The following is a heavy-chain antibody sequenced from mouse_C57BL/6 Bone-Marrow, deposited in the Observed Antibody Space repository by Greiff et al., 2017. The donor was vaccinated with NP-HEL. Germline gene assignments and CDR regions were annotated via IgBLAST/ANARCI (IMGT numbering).Heavy chain of an antibody. CDR1: GYTFTDYE. V-gene: IGHV1-15*01. J-gene: IGHJ1*03. Sequence: QVQLQQSGAELVRPGASVTLSCKASGYTFTDYEMHWVKQTPVHGLEWIGAIDPETGGTAYNQKFKGQAILTADKSSSTAYMELRSLTSEDSAVYYCTRGYYYGSSYWYFDVWGTGTTVTVSS. D-gene: IGHD1-1*01. CDR3: TRGYYYGSSYWYFDV. CDR2: IDPETGGT.